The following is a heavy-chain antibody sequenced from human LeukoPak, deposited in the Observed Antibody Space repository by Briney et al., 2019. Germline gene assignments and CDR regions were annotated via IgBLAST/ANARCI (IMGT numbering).Heavy chain of an antibody. CDR3: ARVRVGYCSSTSCYSAGFDF. J-gene: IGHJ3*01. Sequence: ASVKVSCKASGYTFTSYDINWLRQAPGQGLEWMGWMNPNSGDTNYAQKFQGRVTLTRDKTARTAYMELTRLKSDDTAVYHCARVRVGYCSSTSCYSAGFDFWGQGTMVTVSS. V-gene: IGHV1-2*02. D-gene: IGHD2-2*01. CDR1: GYTFTSYD. CDR2: MNPNSGDT.